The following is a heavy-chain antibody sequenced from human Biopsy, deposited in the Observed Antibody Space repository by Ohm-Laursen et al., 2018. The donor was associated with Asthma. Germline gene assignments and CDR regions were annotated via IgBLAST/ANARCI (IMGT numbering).Heavy chain of an antibody. V-gene: IGHV1-3*04. D-gene: IGHD3-9*01. J-gene: IGHJ3*01. Sequence: ASVKVSCKASGYNFISFAIHWVRQAPGQRLEWMGWVNTGNGDTKYSQKFQGRVTITRDTSASTAYMELGSLRSEDTATYYCARTYYDFLTGQVKDVFGAWGQGTMVTVSS. CDR2: VNTGNGDT. CDR1: GYNFISFA. CDR3: ARTYYDFLTGQVKDVFGA.